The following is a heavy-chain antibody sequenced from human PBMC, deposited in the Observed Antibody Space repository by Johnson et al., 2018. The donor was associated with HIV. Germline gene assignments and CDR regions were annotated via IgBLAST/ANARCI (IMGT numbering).Heavy chain of an antibody. CDR2: IWYDGSNK. CDR1: GFTFSSYG. Sequence: QVQLVESGGGVVQPGRSLRLSCAASGFTFSSYGMHWVRQAPGKGLEWVAVIWYDGSNKYYADSVKGRFTISRDNSKNTVYLQMSSLRAEDTAVYYCANLQSSDFPYAFDVWGQGTMVTVSS. J-gene: IGHJ3*01. CDR3: ANLQSSDFPYAFDV. D-gene: IGHD4-11*01. V-gene: IGHV3-33*06.